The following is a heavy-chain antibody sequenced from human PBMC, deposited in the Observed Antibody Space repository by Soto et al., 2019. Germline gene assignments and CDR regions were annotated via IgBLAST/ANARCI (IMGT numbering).Heavy chain of an antibody. CDR1: GGTISSWY. V-gene: IGHV4-59*08. D-gene: IGHD1-26*01. J-gene: IGHJ4*02. CDR3: ALRYGSAIDY. Sequence: QVQLQESGPGLVKPSETLSLTCTVSGGTISSWYWSWIRQPPGKGLEWIGYIYYSGSTNCNPSLKSPVTISLDTSKNQFSLKLSSVTAADTAVYYSALRYGSAIDYWGQGTLVTVSS. CDR2: IYYSGST.